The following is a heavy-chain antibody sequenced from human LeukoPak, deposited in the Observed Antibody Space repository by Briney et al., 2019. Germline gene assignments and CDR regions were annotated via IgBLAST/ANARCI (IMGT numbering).Heavy chain of an antibody. CDR2: TSSSDAGT. J-gene: IGHJ4*02. D-gene: IGHD3-16*01. CDR3: VGHSDY. Sequence: GGSLRLSCAASGFTLNNYAMSWVRQAPGKGLEWVSATSSSDAGTYHADSVKGRFTISRDNAKNSLYLQMNSLRAEDTAVYYCVGHSDYWGQGTLVTVSS. V-gene: IGHV3-23*01. CDR1: GFTLNNYA.